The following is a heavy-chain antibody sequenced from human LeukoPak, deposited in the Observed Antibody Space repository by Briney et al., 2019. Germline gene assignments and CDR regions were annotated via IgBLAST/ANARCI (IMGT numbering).Heavy chain of an antibody. CDR3: AGAYSSSWYLDY. Sequence: SETLSLTCAVYGVSFSGYYWSWIRQPPGKGLEWIGEINHSGSTNYNPSLKSRVTISVDTSKNQFSLKLSSVTAADTAVYYCAGAYSSSWYLDYWGQGTLVTVSS. J-gene: IGHJ4*02. CDR1: GVSFSGYY. CDR2: INHSGST. D-gene: IGHD6-13*01. V-gene: IGHV4-34*01.